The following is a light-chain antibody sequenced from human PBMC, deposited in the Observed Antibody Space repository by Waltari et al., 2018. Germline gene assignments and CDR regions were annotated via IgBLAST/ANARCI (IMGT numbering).Light chain of an antibody. Sequence: SYVLTQPPSASVATGETARITSGGDHVASKSAHWYQQKPGPAPLLVVYDDTARPSGIPDRFSASNSGNTATLTISRVENGDEADYCCQVCDTTSDRVVFGGGTKLTVL. CDR1: HVASKS. CDR2: DDT. CDR3: QVCDTTSDRVV. J-gene: IGLJ2*01. V-gene: IGLV3-21*02.